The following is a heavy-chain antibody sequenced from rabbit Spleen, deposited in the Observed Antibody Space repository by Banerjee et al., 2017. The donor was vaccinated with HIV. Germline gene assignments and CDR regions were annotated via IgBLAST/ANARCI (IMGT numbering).Heavy chain of an antibody. CDR3: ARYSDNTIYSL. J-gene: IGHJ4*01. CDR1: GFSFSSSYY. CDR2: IYTYYGST. Sequence: QEQLVESGGGLVQPEGSLTLTCTASGFSFSSSYYMCWVRQAPGKGLEWIGCIYTYYGSTYYASGAKGRFTTSKTSSTTVMLQVTSPAAAATVSAFGARYSDNTIYSLWGPGTLVTVS. D-gene: IGHD2-1*01. V-gene: IGHV1S45*01.